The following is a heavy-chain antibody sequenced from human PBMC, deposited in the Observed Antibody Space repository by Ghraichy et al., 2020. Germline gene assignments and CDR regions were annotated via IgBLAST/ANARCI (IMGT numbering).Heavy chain of an antibody. CDR2: ISAYNGNT. Sequence: AAVKVSCKASGYTFTSYGISWVRQAPGQGLEWMGWISAYNGNTNYAQKLQGRVTMTTDTSTSTAYMELRSLRSDDTAVYYCARADSSGYYYLVGDWGQGTLVTVSS. V-gene: IGHV1-18*01. CDR3: ARADSSGYYYLVGD. D-gene: IGHD3-22*01. J-gene: IGHJ4*02. CDR1: GYTFTSYG.